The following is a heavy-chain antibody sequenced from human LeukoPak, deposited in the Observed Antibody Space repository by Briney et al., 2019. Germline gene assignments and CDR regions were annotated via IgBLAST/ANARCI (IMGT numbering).Heavy chain of an antibody. J-gene: IGHJ4*02. CDR1: GFTFEDHG. V-gene: IGHV3-20*04. Sequence: PGGSLRLSCAAAGFTFEDHGMRWVRHAPGKGGEGVCSINWRGGNTGNADSVKGRLTIYRINAKDSPYLKMNSLRAEDMALYFCAKYFYVSSGYSSYFDYWGQGTLVTVSS. CDR2: INWRGGNT. CDR3: AKYFYVSSGYSSYFDY. D-gene: IGHD3-22*01.